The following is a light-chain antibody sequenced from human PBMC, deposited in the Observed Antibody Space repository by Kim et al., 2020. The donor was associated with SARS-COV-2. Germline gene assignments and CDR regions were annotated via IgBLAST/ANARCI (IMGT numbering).Light chain of an antibody. V-gene: IGKV1-5*01. J-gene: IGKJ4*01. CDR3: QQYNSLCT. CDR1: QSISSR. Sequence: QMTQSPSTLSASVGDRVTITCRASQSISSRLAWYQQKPGKAPKLLIYDVSSLESGVPSRFSGSGSGTEFTLTISSLQPDYSATYYCQQYNSLCTFGGGTKVDIK. CDR2: DVS.